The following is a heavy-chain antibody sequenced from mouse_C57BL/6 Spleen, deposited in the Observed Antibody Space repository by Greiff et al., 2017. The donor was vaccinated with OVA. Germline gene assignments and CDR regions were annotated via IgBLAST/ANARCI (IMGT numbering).Heavy chain of an antibody. CDR1: GYTFISYW. CDR3: ARGPFYYYGSSYPWFAY. J-gene: IGHJ3*01. V-gene: IGHV1-59*01. D-gene: IGHD1-1*01. Sequence: QVQLQQSGAELVRPGTSVKLSCKASGYTFISYWMHWVKQRPGQGLEWIGVIDPSDSSTNYNQKFKGKATLTVDTSSSTAYMQLSSLTSEGSAVYYCARGPFYYYGSSYPWFAYWGQGTLVTVSA. CDR2: IDPSDSST.